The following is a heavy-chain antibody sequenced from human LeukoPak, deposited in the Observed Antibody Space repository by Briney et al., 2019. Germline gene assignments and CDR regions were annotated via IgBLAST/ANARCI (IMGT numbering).Heavy chain of an antibody. CDR1: GFTFDDYA. Sequence: GGSVRLSCAASGFTFDDYAMHWVRQAPGKGLEWVSGISWNSGSIGYADSVKGRFTISRDNAKNSLYLQMNSLRAEDTALYYCAKENILTGYYSLDYWGQGTLVTVSS. J-gene: IGHJ4*02. D-gene: IGHD3-9*01. CDR3: AKENILTGYYSLDY. V-gene: IGHV3-9*01. CDR2: ISWNSGSI.